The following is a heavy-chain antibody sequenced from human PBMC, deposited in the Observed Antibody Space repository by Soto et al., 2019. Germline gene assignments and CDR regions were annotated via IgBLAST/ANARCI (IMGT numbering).Heavy chain of an antibody. CDR2: ISGSGGST. CDR3: AKDKGAARITMMTYDY. Sequence: GGSLRLSCAASGFTFSSYAMSWVRQAPGKGLEWVSAISGSGGSTYYADSVKGRFTISRDNSKNTLYLQMNSLRAEDTAVYYCAKDKGAARITMMTYDYWGQGTLVTVSS. J-gene: IGHJ4*02. CDR1: GFTFSSYA. V-gene: IGHV3-23*01. D-gene: IGHD3-22*01.